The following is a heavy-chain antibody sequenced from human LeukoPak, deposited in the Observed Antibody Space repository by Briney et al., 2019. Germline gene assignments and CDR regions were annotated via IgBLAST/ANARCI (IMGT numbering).Heavy chain of an antibody. CDR3: AKRGAEVGETVAPGDY. CDR2: ISSSSSYI. Sequence: GGSLRLSCAASGFTFSSYSMNWVRQAPGKGLEWVSSISSSSSYIYYADSVKGRFTSSRDNSKNTLYLQMNSLRVDDTAVYYCAKRGAEVGETVAPGDYWGQGTLVTVSS. D-gene: IGHD1-26*01. J-gene: IGHJ4*02. V-gene: IGHV3-21*04. CDR1: GFTFSSYS.